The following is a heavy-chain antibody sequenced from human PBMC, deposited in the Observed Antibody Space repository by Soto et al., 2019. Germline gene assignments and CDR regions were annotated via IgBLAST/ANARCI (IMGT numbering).Heavy chain of an antibody. CDR1: GFSPSTLGAG. Sequence: GPTLVTPPQTLTVTCPLSGFSPSTLGAGVGWIRHPPEKAPEGLALISWKVEKRYNPGLKSRLTITKDTSKNQLILTMTDLDPVDTTTYFCAPEFAGYYYRLYIDXWGQGPLVTVFX. J-gene: IGHJ4*02. CDR2: ISWKVEK. V-gene: IGHV2-5*01. CDR3: APEFAGYYYRLYIDX. D-gene: IGHD3-22*01.